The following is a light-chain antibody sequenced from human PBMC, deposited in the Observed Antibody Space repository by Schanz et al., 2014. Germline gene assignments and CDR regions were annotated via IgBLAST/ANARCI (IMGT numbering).Light chain of an antibody. J-gene: IGLJ3*02. CDR2: DVI. Sequence: QSALTQPRSVSGSPGQSVTISCSGTSSDIGGYNYVSWYQQYPGKGPKLVIYDVIKRPSGVPDRFSGSKSGNTASLTVSGLQAEDEADYYCSSYTSSSTWVFGGGTKLTVL. CDR3: SSYTSSSTWV. CDR1: SSDIGGYNY. V-gene: IGLV2-11*01.